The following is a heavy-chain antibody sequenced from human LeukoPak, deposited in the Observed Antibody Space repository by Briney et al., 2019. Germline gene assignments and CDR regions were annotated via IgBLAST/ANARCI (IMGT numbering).Heavy chain of an antibody. CDR3: AKYCSGVTCPGRFDP. Sequence: SETLSLTCTVSGGSISSGSYYWSWIRQPAGKGLEWIGRIYTSGSTDYNPSLKSRVTISIDTPKNQFSLKLSSVTAADTAVYYCAKYCSGVTCPGRFDPWGQGTLVTVSS. V-gene: IGHV4-61*02. CDR1: GGSISSGSYY. CDR2: IYTSGST. D-gene: IGHD2-15*01. J-gene: IGHJ5*02.